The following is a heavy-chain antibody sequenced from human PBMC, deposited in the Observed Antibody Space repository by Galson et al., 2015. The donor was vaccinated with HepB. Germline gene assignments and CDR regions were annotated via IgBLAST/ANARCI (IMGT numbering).Heavy chain of an antibody. V-gene: IGHV3-30*18. CDR1: GSTFSSYG. D-gene: IGHD5-18*01. CDR3: AKDPDSYGAFDY. J-gene: IGHJ4*02. Sequence: SLRLSCAASGSTFSSYGMHWVRQAPGKGLEWVAVISFDGSNKFYADSMKGRFTISRDNFNNMLYLQMSSLRAEDTAVYYCAKDPDSYGAFDYRGQGTLVTVSS. CDR2: ISFDGSNK.